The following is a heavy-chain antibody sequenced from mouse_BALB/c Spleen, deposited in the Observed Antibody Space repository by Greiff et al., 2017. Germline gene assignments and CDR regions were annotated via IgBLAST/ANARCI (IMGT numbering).Heavy chain of an antibody. CDR2: IAPGSGST. V-gene: IGHV1S41*01. CDR1: GSTFPSYW. J-gene: IGHJ4*01. CDR3: AREDGTTVVVDY. Sequence: DLVKPGASVKLSCKASGSTFPSYWITWIKQRPGQGLEWIGRIAPGSGSTYYNEMFKGKATLTVDTSSSTAYIQLSSLSSEDSAVYFCAREDGTTVVVDYWGQGTSVTVSS. D-gene: IGHD1-1*01.